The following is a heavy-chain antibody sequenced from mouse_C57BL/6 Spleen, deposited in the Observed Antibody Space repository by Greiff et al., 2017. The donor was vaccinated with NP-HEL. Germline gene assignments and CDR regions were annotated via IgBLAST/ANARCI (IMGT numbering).Heavy chain of an antibody. V-gene: IGHV1-59*01. CDR1: GYTFTSYW. Sequence: QVQLKQPGAELVRPGTSVKLSCKASGYTFTSYWMHWVKQRPGQGLEWIGVIDPSDSYTNYNQKFKGKATLTVDTSSSTAYMQLSSLTSEDSAVYYCARHGAYYGSTFDYWGQGTTLTVSS. J-gene: IGHJ2*01. D-gene: IGHD1-1*01. CDR2: IDPSDSYT. CDR3: ARHGAYYGSTFDY.